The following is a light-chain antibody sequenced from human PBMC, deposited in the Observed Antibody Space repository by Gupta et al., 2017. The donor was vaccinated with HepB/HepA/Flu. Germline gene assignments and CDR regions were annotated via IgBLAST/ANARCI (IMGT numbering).Light chain of an antibody. CDR1: RSDVGSYNL. Sequence: QSALPQPASVSGSPGQSITFSCTGTRSDVGSYNLVSWYQQHPGKAPKLMIYEVNKWTSGVSNRFSGSKSGNTASLTISGLQAEDEADYYCCSYASTTVVFGGGTKLTVL. J-gene: IGLJ2*01. V-gene: IGLV2-23*02. CDR3: CSYASTTVV. CDR2: EVN.